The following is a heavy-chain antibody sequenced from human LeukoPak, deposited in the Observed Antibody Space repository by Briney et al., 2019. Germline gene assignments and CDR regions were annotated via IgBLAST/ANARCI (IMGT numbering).Heavy chain of an antibody. J-gene: IGHJ1*01. D-gene: IGHD6-13*01. V-gene: IGHV4-59*06. CDR3: ARGGIAAAGPGYFQH. CDR1: GGSISSYY. Sequence: PSETLSLTCTVSGGSISSYYWSWIRQHPGKGLEWIGYIYYSGSTYYNPSLKSRVTISVDTSKNQFSLKLSSVTAADTAVYYCARGGIAAAGPGYFQHWGQGTLVTVSS. CDR2: IYYSGST.